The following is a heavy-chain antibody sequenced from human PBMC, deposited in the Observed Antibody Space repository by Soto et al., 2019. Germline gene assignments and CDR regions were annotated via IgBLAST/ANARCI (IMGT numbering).Heavy chain of an antibody. V-gene: IGHV4-34*01. J-gene: IGHJ5*02. CDR3: ARRRGYYGSGRWFDP. CDR2: INHSGST. CDR1: GGSFSGYY. Sequence: QVQLQQWGAGLLKPSETLSLTCAVYGGSFSGYYWSWIRQPPGKGLEWIGEINHSGSTNYNPSLKSRVTISVDTSKNQFSLKLSSVTAADTAVYYCARRRGYYGSGRWFDPWGQGTLVTVSS. D-gene: IGHD3-10*01.